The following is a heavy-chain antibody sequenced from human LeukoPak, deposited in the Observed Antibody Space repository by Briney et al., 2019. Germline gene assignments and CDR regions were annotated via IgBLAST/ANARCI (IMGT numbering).Heavy chain of an antibody. V-gene: IGHV3-7*01. CDR3: ARDRYRWDDGEFYYYMDV. D-gene: IGHD2-8*02. Sequence: DSVKGRFTISRDNTKNSLYLQMNSLRAEDTAVYYCARDRYRWDDGEFYYYMDVWGKGTTVTVSS. J-gene: IGHJ6*03.